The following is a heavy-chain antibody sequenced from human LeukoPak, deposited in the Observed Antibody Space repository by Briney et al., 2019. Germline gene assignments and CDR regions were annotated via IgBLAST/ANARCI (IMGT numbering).Heavy chain of an antibody. CDR2: IYYTGAT. V-gene: IGHV4-59*01. CDR1: GGSISDYY. D-gene: IGHD5-18*01. Sequence: PSETLSLTCTASGGSISDYYWTWIRLPPGKGLEWIGYIYYTGATYYNPSLKSRVTMSLATSKAQFSLKLSSVTAADAAVYYCARAGNSYAAGYFDHWGQGALVTVSS. J-gene: IGHJ4*02. CDR3: ARAGNSYAAGYFDH.